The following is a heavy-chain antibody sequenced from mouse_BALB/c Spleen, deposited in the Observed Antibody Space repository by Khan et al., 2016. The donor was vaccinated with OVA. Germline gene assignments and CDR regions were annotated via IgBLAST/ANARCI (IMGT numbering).Heavy chain of an antibody. D-gene: IGHD2-3*01. V-gene: IGHV5-12*02. CDR3: AREGDDGGLAY. Sequence: EVELVESGGGLVQPGGSLKLSCATSGFTFSDYYMYWVRQTPEKRLEWVAYISNRGSTTYYPDTLRGRFTISRDNAKNPLLLQMSRLKSEDTAIYYCAREGDDGGLAYWGQGTLVTVSA. CDR2: ISNRGSTT. CDR1: GFTFSDYY. J-gene: IGHJ3*01.